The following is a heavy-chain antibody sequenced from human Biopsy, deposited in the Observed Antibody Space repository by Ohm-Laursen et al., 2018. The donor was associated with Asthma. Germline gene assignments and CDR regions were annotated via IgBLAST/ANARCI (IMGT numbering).Heavy chain of an antibody. CDR1: GYTFISYA. Sequence: ASVKVSCKASGYTFISYAIHWVRQAPGQRLEWMGWINAGNGNTKYSQKFQGRVTITRDTSASTAYMELGSLRSEDTAVYYCARTYYDFLTGQVIDAFAIWGQGTMVTVSS. V-gene: IGHV1-3*01. J-gene: IGHJ3*02. CDR2: INAGNGNT. CDR3: ARTYYDFLTGQVIDAFAI. D-gene: IGHD3-9*01.